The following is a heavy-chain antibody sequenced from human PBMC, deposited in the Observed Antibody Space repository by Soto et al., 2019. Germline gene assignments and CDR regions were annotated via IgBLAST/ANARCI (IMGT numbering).Heavy chain of an antibody. V-gene: IGHV1-46*01. J-gene: IGHJ6*02. CDR3: EWFLDRYGMDV. Sequence: ASVKVSCKASGYTFTSYYMHWVRQAPGQGLEWMGIINPSGGSTSYAQKFQGRVTMTRDTSTSTVYMELSSLRSEDTAVYYCEWFLDRYGMDVWGQGPKVTVSS. CDR2: INPSGGST. D-gene: IGHD3-3*01. CDR1: GYTFTSYY.